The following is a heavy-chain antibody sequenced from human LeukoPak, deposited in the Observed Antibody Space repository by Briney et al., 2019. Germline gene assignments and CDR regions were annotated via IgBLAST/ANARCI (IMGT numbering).Heavy chain of an antibody. Sequence: SETLSLTCAVSGGSFSGYYWSWIRQPPGQGLEWMGEINHSGSTTYNPYPTRRGTTTAAASKNQFSLKLSAVAAADTAVYYCARAWAYEFWSGCYKSWGGGTLVSVSS. CDR2: INHSGST. CDR1: GGSFSGYY. CDR3: ARAWAYEFWSGCYKS. J-gene: IGHJ5*02. V-gene: IGHV4-34*01. D-gene: IGHD3-3*01.